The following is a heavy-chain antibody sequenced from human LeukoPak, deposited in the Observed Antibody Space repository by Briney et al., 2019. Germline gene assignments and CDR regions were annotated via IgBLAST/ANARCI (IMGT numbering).Heavy chain of an antibody. Sequence: SETLSLTCTVSAGSTSSSGYSWVWIRQPPGKGLVRIGCNYHRGIPYYNPSLNSRITKAVDTSKGQISLKLSYVTAAETAVDCCARTNYGRRLFDPWGQGTLVTVSS. CDR1: AGSTSSSGYS. CDR2: NYHRGIP. J-gene: IGHJ5*02. D-gene: IGHD1-7*01. V-gene: IGHV4-39*01. CDR3: ARTNYGRRLFDP.